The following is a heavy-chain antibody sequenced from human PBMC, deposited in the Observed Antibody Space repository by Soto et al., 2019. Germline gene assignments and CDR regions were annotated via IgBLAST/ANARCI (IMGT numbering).Heavy chain of an antibody. CDR3: ARDIVVVVAAGNWFDP. J-gene: IGHJ5*02. V-gene: IGHV1-18*01. CDR1: GGTFSSYA. D-gene: IGHD2-15*01. CDR2: ISAYNGNT. Sequence: ASVKVSCKASGGTFSSYAISWVRQAPGRGLEWMGWISAYNGNTNYAQKLRGRVTMTTDTSTSTAYMELRSLRSDDTAVYYCARDIVVVVAAGNWFDPWGQGTLVTVSS.